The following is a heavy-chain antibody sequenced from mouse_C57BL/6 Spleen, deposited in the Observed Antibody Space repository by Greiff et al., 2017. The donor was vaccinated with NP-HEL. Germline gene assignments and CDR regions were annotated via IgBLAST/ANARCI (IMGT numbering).Heavy chain of an antibody. V-gene: IGHV1-54*01. D-gene: IGHD2-13*01. Sequence: QVQLQQSGAELVRPGTSVKVSCKASGYAFTDYLIEWVKQRPGQGLEWIGVINPGGGGTNYDEKFKGKATLTADKSSSTAYMQLSSLTSEVSAVDFCARDGVYSCAYWGQGTLLTVSA. CDR1: GYAFTDYL. J-gene: IGHJ3*01. CDR3: ARDGVYSCAY. CDR2: INPGGGGT.